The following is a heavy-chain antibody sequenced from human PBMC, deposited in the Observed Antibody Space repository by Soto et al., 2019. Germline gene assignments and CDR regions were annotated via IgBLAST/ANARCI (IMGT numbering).Heavy chain of an antibody. J-gene: IGHJ6*02. CDR2: IYPGKSTT. CDR3: ARHVTMVRGRIYYYYGMDV. CDR1: GYTFNNYW. D-gene: IGHD3-10*01. V-gene: IGHV5-51*01. Sequence: PGESLKLSCKGSGYTFNNYWIGWVRQMPGKGLEWIGIIYPGKSTTRYSPSFQGQVTMSADKSISTAYLQWSSLKASDTAMYYCARHVTMVRGRIYYYYGMDVWGQGTTVTVSS.